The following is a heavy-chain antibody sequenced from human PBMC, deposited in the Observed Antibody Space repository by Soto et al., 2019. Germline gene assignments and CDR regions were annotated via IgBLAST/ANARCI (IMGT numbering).Heavy chain of an antibody. J-gene: IGHJ3*02. Sequence: ASVKVSCKASGYTFTSYDINWVRQATGQGLEWMGWMNPNSGNTGYAQKFQGRVTMTRNTPISTAYMELSSLRSEDTAVYYCARAPSLLERRRGGAFDIWGQGTMVTVSS. V-gene: IGHV1-8*01. D-gene: IGHD1-1*01. CDR2: MNPNSGNT. CDR3: ARAPSLLERRRGGAFDI. CDR1: GYTFTSYD.